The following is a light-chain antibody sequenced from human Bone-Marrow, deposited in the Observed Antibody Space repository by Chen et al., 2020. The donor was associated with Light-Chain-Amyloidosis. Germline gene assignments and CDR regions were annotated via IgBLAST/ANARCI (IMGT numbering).Light chain of an antibody. CDR3: QSADSSGTYEVI. CDR2: RDT. Sequence: SYELTQPPSLPVSPGQTAGPTGSGDDLPTKYAYWYQQKPGQAPVLVIHRDTERPSGISERFSGSSSGTTATLTISGVQAEDEADYHCQSADSSGTYEVIFGGGTKLTVL. J-gene: IGLJ2*01. V-gene: IGLV3-25*03. CDR1: DLPTKY.